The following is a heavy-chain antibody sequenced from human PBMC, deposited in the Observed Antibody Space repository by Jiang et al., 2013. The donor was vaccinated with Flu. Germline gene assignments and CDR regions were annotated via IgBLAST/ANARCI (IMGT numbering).Heavy chain of an antibody. CDR3: ATLRGSSYDTYLADY. CDR1: GFTFSYYG. V-gene: IGHV3-30*02. J-gene: IGHJ4*02. CDR2: LWHDGSNK. Sequence: LSCAASGFTFSYYGMHWVRQSPGKGLEWVASLWHDGSNKFYADSVRGRFTISRDNSRNTLYLQMDSLRPEDTALYYCATLRGSSYDTYLADYWGQGTLVTVSS. D-gene: IGHD3-9*01.